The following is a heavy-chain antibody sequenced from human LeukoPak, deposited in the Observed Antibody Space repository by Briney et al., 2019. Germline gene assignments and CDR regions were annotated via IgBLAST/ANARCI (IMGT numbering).Heavy chain of an antibody. CDR1: GDSMSNYY. Sequence: PSETLSLTCTVSGDSMSNYYWTWIRQPPGKELEWIGSISYGGSTNYNPSLKSRVTMSVDTSKNQFSLKLNSVTAADTAVYYCARSGLVRGVSTWGQGTLVTVSS. D-gene: IGHD3-10*01. CDR3: ARSGLVRGVST. CDR2: ISYGGST. V-gene: IGHV4-59*01. J-gene: IGHJ4*02.